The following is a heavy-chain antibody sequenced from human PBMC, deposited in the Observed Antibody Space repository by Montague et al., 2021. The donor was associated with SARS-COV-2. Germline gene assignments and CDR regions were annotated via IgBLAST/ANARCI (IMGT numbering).Heavy chain of an antibody. V-gene: IGHV2-5*01. CDR1: GFSLSTSAVG. CDR2: IYWNDDK. D-gene: IGHD2-8*01. CDR3: AHRIQNLNGFQN. Sequence: PALVKPTQTLTLTCSFSGFSLSTSAVGVGWIRQPPGKALEWLAVIYWNDDKYYDPSLNSRLTITKDTSKNQVVLTMTNMDPVDTATYYCAHRIQNLNGFQNWGRGTLVTVSS. J-gene: IGHJ1*01.